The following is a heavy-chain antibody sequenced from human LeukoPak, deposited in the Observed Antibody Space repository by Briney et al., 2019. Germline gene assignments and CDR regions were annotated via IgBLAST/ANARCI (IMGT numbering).Heavy chain of an antibody. D-gene: IGHD5-18*01. Sequence: GESLMISCKGSGYSFTSYWISWVRQMPGKGLEWMGRIDPSDSYTNYSPSFQGHVTISADKSISTAYLQWSSLKASDTAMYYCARRGYSYLPLDYWGQGTLVTVSS. CDR2: IDPSDSYT. V-gene: IGHV5-10-1*01. CDR3: ARRGYSYLPLDY. J-gene: IGHJ4*02. CDR1: GYSFTSYW.